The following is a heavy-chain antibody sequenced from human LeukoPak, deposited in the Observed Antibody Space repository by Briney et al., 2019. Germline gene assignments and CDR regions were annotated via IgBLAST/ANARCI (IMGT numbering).Heavy chain of an antibody. D-gene: IGHD6-6*01. CDR2: ISAYNGNT. V-gene: IGHV1-18*01. CDR1: GYTFTSYG. Sequence: ASVKVSCKASGYTFTSYGISWVRQAPGQGLEWMGWISAYNGNTNYAQKLQGRVTMTTDTSTSTAYMELRSLRSDDTAVYYCAASRSYSSSSELDYWGQGTLVTVSS. J-gene: IGHJ4*02. CDR3: AASRSYSSSSELDY.